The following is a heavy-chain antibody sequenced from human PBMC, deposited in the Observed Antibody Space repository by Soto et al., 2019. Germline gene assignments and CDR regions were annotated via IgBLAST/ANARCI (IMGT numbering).Heavy chain of an antibody. CDR1: GGYSSSGGYS. J-gene: IGHJ6*02. Sequence: SETMSLTCAVSGGYSSSGGYSWSWIRQPPGKGLEWIGDIYHSGSTYYNPSLKSRVTISVDRSKNQFSLKLSSVTAADTAVYYCARANGDYMDFGIYYFYAVDVWGQGTTVTVSS. CDR2: IYHSGST. CDR3: ARANGDYMDFGIYYFYAVDV. V-gene: IGHV4-30-2*01. D-gene: IGHD4-17*01.